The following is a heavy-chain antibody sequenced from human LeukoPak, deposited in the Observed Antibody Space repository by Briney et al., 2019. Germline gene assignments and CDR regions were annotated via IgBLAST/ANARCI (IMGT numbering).Heavy chain of an antibody. CDR3: ATSYYYDSSPFDY. Sequence: GASVKVSCKASGYTFTSYYMHWVRQAPGQGLEWMGWINPNSGGTNYAQKFQGWVTMTRDTSISTAYMELSRLSSDDTAVYYCATSYYYDSSPFDYWGQGTLVTVSS. V-gene: IGHV1-2*04. CDR2: INPNSGGT. D-gene: IGHD3-22*01. CDR1: GYTFTSYY. J-gene: IGHJ4*02.